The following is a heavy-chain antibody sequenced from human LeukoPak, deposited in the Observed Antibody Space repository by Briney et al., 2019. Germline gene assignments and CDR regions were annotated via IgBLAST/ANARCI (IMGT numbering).Heavy chain of an antibody. CDR3: AKDRYGLGWVDP. V-gene: IGHV3-30*18. D-gene: IGHD1-14*01. CDR1: GFTFSSYG. CDR2: ISYDGSNK. Sequence: GGSLRLSCAASGFTFSSYGMHWVRQAPGKGLEWVAVISYDGSNKYYADSVKGRFTISRDNSKNTLYLQMNSLRAEDTAVYYCAKDRYGLGWVDPWGQGTLVTVSS. J-gene: IGHJ5*02.